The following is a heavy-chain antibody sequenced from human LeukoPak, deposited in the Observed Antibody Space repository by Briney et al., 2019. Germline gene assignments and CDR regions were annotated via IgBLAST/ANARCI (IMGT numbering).Heavy chain of an antibody. J-gene: IGHJ6*02. CDR2: IKQDGSEK. CDR1: GFTFSDYY. CDR3: ARDTSSWSNLYYYYYGMDV. V-gene: IGHV3-7*01. D-gene: IGHD6-13*01. Sequence: SGGSLRLSCAASGFTFSDYYMSWVRQAPGKGLEWVANIKQDGSEKYYVDSVKGRFTISRDNAKNPLYLQMNSLRAEDTAVYYCARDTSSWSNLYYYYYGMDVWGQGTTVTVSS.